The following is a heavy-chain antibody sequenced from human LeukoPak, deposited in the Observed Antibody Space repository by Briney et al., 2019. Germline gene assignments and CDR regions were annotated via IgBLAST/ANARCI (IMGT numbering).Heavy chain of an antibody. D-gene: IGHD1-26*01. J-gene: IGHJ4*02. CDR1: GGSIRSYY. CDR3: ARSGSSSGDTPFDY. Sequence: SETLSLTCTVSGGSIRSYYWSWIRQPPGKGLEWIGYIYSSGSTNYNPSLESRVTISVDTSRNQFSLKLSSVTAADTAVYYCARSGSSSGDTPFDYWGQGTLVTVSS. CDR2: IYSSGST. V-gene: IGHV4-59*08.